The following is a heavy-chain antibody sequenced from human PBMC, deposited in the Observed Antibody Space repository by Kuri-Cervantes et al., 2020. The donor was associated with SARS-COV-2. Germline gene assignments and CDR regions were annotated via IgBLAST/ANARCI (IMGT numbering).Heavy chain of an antibody. CDR1: GYTFTSYG. J-gene: IGHJ5*02. V-gene: IGHV1-8*03. CDR3: ASGGPILFNWFDP. CDR2: MNPNSGNT. D-gene: IGHD2-15*01. Sequence: ASVKVSCKASGYTFTSYGINWVRQATGQGLEWMGWMNPNSGNTGYAQKFQGRVTITRNTSISTAYMNLSSLRSEDTAVYYCASGGPILFNWFDPWGQGTLVTVSS.